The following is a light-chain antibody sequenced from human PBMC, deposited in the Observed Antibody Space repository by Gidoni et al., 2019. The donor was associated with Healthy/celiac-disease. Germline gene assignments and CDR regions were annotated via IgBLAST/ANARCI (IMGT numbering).Light chain of an antibody. CDR1: QSISSW. CDR2: KAS. CDR3: QQYNSYSIFT. J-gene: IGKJ3*01. V-gene: IGKV1-5*03. Sequence: DIQMTQSPSTLSASVGDRVTITCRASQSISSWLAWYQQKPGKAPKLLIYKASSLESGVPSRFNGSGSGTEFTLTISSLQPDDFATYYCQQYNSYSIFTFGPGTKVDIK.